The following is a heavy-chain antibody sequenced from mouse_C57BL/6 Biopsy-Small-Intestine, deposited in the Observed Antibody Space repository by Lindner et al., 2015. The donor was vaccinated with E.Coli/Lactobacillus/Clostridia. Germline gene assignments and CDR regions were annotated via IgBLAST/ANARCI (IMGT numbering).Heavy chain of an antibody. CDR3: ARERGSSGFDY. CDR2: IYPNNGGN. Sequence: VQLQESGAELVKPGASVKLPCKASGYTFTTYWMHWVKQSHGKSLEWIGYIYPNNGGNGYNQKFKGKATLTVDKSSSTAYMELRSLTSEDSAVYYCARERGSSGFDYWGQGTTLTVSS. J-gene: IGHJ2*01. V-gene: IGHV1-34*01. CDR1: GYTFTTYW. D-gene: IGHD3-2*02.